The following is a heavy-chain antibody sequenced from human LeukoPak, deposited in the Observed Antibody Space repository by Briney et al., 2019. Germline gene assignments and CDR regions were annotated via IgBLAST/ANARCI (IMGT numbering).Heavy chain of an antibody. CDR3: AKGDFYGSGRDYYYYMDV. J-gene: IGHJ6*03. V-gene: IGHV3-20*01. Sequence: PGGSLRLSCAASGFTFDDYGLSWVRQAPGKGLEWVSTINWNGGSTGYADSVKGRFTISRDNAKNSLYLQMNSLRAEDTAVYNCAKGDFYGSGRDYYYYMDVWGKGTTVTISS. D-gene: IGHD3-10*01. CDR1: GFTFDDYG. CDR2: INWNGGST.